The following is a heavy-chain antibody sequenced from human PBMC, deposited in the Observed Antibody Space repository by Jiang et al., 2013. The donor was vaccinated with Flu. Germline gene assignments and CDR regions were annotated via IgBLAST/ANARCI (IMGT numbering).Heavy chain of an antibody. V-gene: IGHV4-4*02. CDR2: IYHSGTT. Sequence: GLVKPSETLSLTCAVSGGSFTSHDWWSWVRQPPGRGLEWIGEIYHSGTTNYNPSLKSRVTISVDKSKNQFSLKLSSVTAADTALYYCARRVVPSTTPRNWFDPWGQGTLVTVSS. D-gene: IGHD2-2*02. CDR3: ARRVVPSTTPRNWFDP. J-gene: IGHJ5*02. CDR1: GGSFTSHDW.